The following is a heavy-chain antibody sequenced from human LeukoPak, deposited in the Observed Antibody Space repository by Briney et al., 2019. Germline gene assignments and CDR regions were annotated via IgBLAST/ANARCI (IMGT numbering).Heavy chain of an antibody. V-gene: IGHV4-34*01. CDR3: TRGPSSSGYYIYYYYGLDV. Sequence: MPSETLSLTCAVYGGSFSGYYWSWIRQPPXXXLEWIGEINHSGSTNYNPSLKGRVTISVDTSKNQFSLKLSSVTAADTAVYYCTRGPSSSGYYIYYYYGLDVWGQGTTVTVSS. CDR1: GGSFSGYY. D-gene: IGHD3-22*01. J-gene: IGHJ6*02. CDR2: INHSGST.